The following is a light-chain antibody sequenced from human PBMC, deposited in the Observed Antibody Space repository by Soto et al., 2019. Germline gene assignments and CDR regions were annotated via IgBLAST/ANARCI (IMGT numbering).Light chain of an antibody. CDR3: CSYAGDYTFV. V-gene: IGLV2-11*01. CDR1: SSDVGGYNY. Sequence: QSALTQPRSVSGSRGQSVTISCTGTSSDVGGYNYVTWYQQYPGKAPKVMIYDVKTRPSGVPDRFSGSKSGNTASLTISGLQAEDEADYYCCSYAGDYTFVFGPGTKVTVL. J-gene: IGLJ1*01. CDR2: DVK.